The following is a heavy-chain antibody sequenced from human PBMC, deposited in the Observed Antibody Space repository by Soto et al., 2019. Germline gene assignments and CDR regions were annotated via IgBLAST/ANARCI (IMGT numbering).Heavy chain of an antibody. CDR1: GFTVSSTY. J-gene: IGHJ4*02. Sequence: GGSLRLSCAASGFTVSSTYMIWVRQAPGKGLEWVSVIYSGGSTYYADSVKGRFTISRDNSKNTLYLQMNSLRAEDTAVYYCARSGYSYGPFDYWGQGTLVTVSS. D-gene: IGHD5-18*01. CDR3: ARSGYSYGPFDY. CDR2: IYSGGST. V-gene: IGHV3-53*01.